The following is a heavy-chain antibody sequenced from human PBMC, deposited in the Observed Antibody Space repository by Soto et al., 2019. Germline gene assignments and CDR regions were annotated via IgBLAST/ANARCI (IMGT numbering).Heavy chain of an antibody. V-gene: IGHV4-4*02. Sequence: QVQLQESGPGLVKPSGTLSLTCAVSGGSISSSNWWSWVRQPPGKGLEWIGEIYHSGSTNYNPSRKGRVTISVDKSKNQFSLKLSSVTAADTAVYYCARGHYDILTGYWGWFDPWGQGTLVTVSS. CDR3: ARGHYDILTGYWGWFDP. CDR1: GGSISSSNW. D-gene: IGHD3-9*01. J-gene: IGHJ5*02. CDR2: IYHSGST.